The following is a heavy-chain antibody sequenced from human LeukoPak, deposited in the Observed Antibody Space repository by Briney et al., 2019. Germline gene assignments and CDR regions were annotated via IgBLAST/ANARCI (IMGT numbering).Heavy chain of an antibody. CDR3: AKDDAWIRFGE. CDR1: GFTFSSYA. Sequence: GRSLRLSCAASGFTFSSYAMHWVRQAPGKGLEGVAIISYDGTNDYYAESVKGRFNISRDNSKNTLHLEVISLTAEDTAVYYCAKDDAWIRFGEWSQGTLVTVSS. D-gene: IGHD3-10*01. CDR2: ISYDGTND. J-gene: IGHJ4*02. V-gene: IGHV3-30*14.